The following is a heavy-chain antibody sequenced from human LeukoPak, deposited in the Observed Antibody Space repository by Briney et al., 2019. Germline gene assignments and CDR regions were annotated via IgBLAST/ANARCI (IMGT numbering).Heavy chain of an antibody. D-gene: IGHD6-19*01. V-gene: IGHV4-38-2*02. CDR2: IYHSGST. J-gene: IGHJ5*02. CDR1: GYSISSGYY. CDR3: ARCIAVAGTSWFDP. Sequence: SETLSLTCTVSGYSISSGYYWGWIRQPPGKGLEWIGSIYHSGSTYYNPSLKSRATISVDTSKNQFSLKLSSVTAADTAVYYCARCIAVAGTSWFDPWGQGTLVTVSS.